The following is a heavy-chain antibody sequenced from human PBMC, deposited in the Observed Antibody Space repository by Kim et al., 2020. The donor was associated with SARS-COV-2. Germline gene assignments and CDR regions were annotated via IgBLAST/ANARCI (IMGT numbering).Heavy chain of an antibody. CDR3: ARPPYSSSYPVAGTRTGILVGYFDL. V-gene: IGHV4-39*01. D-gene: IGHD6-13*01. CDR1: GGSISSSSYY. Sequence: SETLSLTCTVSGGSISSSSYYWGWIRQPPGKGLEWIGSIYYSGSTYYNPSLKSRVTISVDTSKNQFSLKLSSVTAADTAVYYCARPPYSSSYPVAGTRTGILVGYFDLWGRGTLVTVSS. CDR2: IYYSGST. J-gene: IGHJ2*01.